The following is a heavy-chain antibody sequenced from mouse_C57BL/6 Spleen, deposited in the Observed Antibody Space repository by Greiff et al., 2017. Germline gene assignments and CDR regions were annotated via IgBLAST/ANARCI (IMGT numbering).Heavy chain of an antibody. J-gene: IGHJ4*01. CDR3: ARRGTTVVRDYYAMDY. D-gene: IGHD1-1*01. CDR2: ISSGGSYT. CDR1: GFTFSSYG. V-gene: IGHV5-6*01. Sequence: EVQVVESGGDLVKPGGSLKLSCAASGFTFSSYGMSWVRQTPDKRLEWVATISSGGSYTYYPDSVKGRFTISRDNAKNTLYLQMSSLKSEDTAMYYCARRGTTVVRDYYAMDYWGQGTSVTVSS.